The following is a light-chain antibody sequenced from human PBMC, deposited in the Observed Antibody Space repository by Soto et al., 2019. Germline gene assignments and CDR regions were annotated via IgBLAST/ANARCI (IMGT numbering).Light chain of an antibody. CDR3: CTFAGSPTWV. V-gene: IGLV2-23*02. CDR1: SRDVGSYNL. J-gene: IGLJ3*02. Sequence: QSVLTQPASMSGSPGQSITISCTGTSRDVGSYNLVSWYQQHPGIAPKLMIYEVTKRPAGVSNRFSGSRSGNTASLTISGLQAEDEADYYCCTFAGSPTWVFGGGTKLTVL. CDR2: EVT.